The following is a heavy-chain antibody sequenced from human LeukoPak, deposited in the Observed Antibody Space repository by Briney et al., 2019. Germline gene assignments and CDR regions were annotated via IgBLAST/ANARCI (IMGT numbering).Heavy chain of an antibody. CDR1: GGSFSGYY. J-gene: IGHJ6*03. CDR3: ATLKRGDGYNPRAYYHYYMDV. V-gene: IGHV4-34*01. D-gene: IGHD5-24*01. CDR2: INHSGST. Sequence: SETLSLTCAVYGGSFSGYYWSWIRQPPGKGLEWIGEINHSGSTNYNPSLKSRVTISVDTSKNQFSLKLSSVTAADTAVYYCATLKRGDGYNPRAYYHYYMDVWGKGATVTVSS.